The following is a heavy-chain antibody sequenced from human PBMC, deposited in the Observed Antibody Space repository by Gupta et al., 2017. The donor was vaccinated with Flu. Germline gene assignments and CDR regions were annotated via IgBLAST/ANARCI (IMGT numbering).Heavy chain of an antibody. CDR1: GVNVRGSS. V-gene: IGHV3-73*02. Sequence: EVHLVESGGGLVQPGGSLKLSCAASGVNVRGSSMHWVRQASGRGLECVVRIRRKAQSSAAAEASSVHGRFTISRADSNNSTFLHMTRPNSDXTXVYYWAXGDADVAPYAVDVWGRGITVTVSS. CDR3: AXGDADVAPYAVDV. D-gene: IGHD3-10*01. CDR2: IRRKAQSSAA. J-gene: IGHJ6*02.